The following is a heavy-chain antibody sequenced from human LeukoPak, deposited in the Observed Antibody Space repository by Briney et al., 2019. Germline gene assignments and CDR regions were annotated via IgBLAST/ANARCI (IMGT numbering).Heavy chain of an antibody. D-gene: IGHD3-3*01. V-gene: IGHV3-23*01. CDR1: GFTFSSYA. CDR3: AKDLAFWSGYYIRYFQH. CDR2: ISGSGDNT. Sequence: GGSLRLSCAASGFTFSSYAMSWVRQAPGKGLEWVSGISGSGDNTYYADSVKGRFTISRDNSKNTLYVQVNSLRAEDTAVYYCAKDLAFWSGYYIRYFQHWGQGTLVTVSS. J-gene: IGHJ1*01.